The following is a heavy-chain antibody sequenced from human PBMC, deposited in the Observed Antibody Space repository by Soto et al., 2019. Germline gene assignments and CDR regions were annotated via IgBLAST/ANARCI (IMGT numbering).Heavy chain of an antibody. CDR2: ISGSGGST. Sequence: GGSLRLSCAASGFTFSSYAMSWVRQAPGKGLEWVSAISGSGGSTYYADSVKGRFTISRDNSKNTLYLQMNSLRAEDTAVYYCAKETLLRYFDWLPRGGIDYWGQGTLVTVSS. CDR1: GFTFSSYA. D-gene: IGHD3-9*01. V-gene: IGHV3-23*01. J-gene: IGHJ4*02. CDR3: AKETLLRYFDWLPRGGIDY.